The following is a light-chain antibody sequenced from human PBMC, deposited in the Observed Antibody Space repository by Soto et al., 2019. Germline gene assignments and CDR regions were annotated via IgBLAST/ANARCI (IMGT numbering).Light chain of an antibody. Sequence: EILFTQSPGTLSLSPGERATLSCRASQSVSSSYLSWYQQKPGQTPRLLIYGVSRRATGIPDRFSGSGSGTDFTLTISRLEPEDFSVYYCQHYGSSWLTFGQGTKVDIK. V-gene: IGKV3-20*01. J-gene: IGKJ1*01. CDR3: QHYGSSWLT. CDR2: GVS. CDR1: QSVSSSY.